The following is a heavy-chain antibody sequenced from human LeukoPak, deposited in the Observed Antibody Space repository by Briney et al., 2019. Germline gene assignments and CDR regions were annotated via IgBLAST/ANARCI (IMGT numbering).Heavy chain of an antibody. Sequence: GGSPRLSCAASGFTFSSYAMSWVRQAPGKGLEWVSAISGSGGSTYYADSVKGRFTISRDNSKNTLYLQMNSLRAEDTAVYYCAKDMSSIAARYYFDYWGQGTLVTVSS. D-gene: IGHD6-6*01. CDR1: GFTFSSYA. V-gene: IGHV3-23*01. CDR3: AKDMSSIAARYYFDY. CDR2: ISGSGGST. J-gene: IGHJ4*02.